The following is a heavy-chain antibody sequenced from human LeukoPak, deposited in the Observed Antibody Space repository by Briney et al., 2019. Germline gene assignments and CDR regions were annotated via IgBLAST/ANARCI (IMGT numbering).Heavy chain of an antibody. J-gene: IGHJ4*02. CDR1: GGSFSGYY. CDR3: ARYGDLYYFDY. D-gene: IGHD4-17*01. CDR2: INNSGST. Sequence: SETLSLTCAVYGGSFSGYYWSWIRQPPGKGLEWIGEINNSGSTNYNPSLKSRVTISVDTSKNQFSLKLGSVTAADTAVYYCARYGDLYYFDYWGQGTLVTVSS. V-gene: IGHV4-34*01.